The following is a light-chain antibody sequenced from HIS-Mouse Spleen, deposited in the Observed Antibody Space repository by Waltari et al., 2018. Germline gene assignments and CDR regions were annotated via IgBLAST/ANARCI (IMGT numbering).Light chain of an antibody. V-gene: IGKV1-5*03. CDR1: QSISSW. CDR2: KAS. CDR3: QQYNSYSIT. J-gene: IGKJ5*01. Sequence: DIQMTQSPSTLSASVVDRVTITCRASQSISSWLAWYQQKPGKAPKLLIYKASSLESGVPSRFSGSGSGTEFTLTISSLQPDDFATYYCQQYNSYSITFGQGTRLEIK.